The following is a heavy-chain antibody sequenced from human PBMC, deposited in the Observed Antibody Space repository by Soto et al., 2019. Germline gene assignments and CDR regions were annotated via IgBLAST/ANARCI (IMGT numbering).Heavy chain of an antibody. V-gene: IGHV3-33*01. CDR2: IWYDGSNK. D-gene: IGHD1-26*01. J-gene: IGHJ4*02. Sequence: QVQLVESGGGVVQPGRSLRLSCAASGFTFSSYGMHWVRQAPGKGLEWVAVIWYDGSNKYYADSVKGRFTISRDNTKNPLYLQMKRVRAEETAVYYCARDRGYSGSDKLDYWGQGTLVTVSS. CDR3: ARDRGYSGSDKLDY. CDR1: GFTFSSYG.